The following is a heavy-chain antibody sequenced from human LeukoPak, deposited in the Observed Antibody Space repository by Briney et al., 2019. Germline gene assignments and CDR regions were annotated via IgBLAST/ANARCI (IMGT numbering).Heavy chain of an antibody. CDR1: GFTFSSYS. CDR2: ISSSSSYI. J-gene: IGHJ4*02. CDR3: ARAWNDSSGLLEDYFDY. V-gene: IGHV3-21*01. Sequence: MSGGSLRLSSAASGFTFSSYSMNWVRQAPGKGLEWVSSISSSSSYIYYADSVKGRFTISRDNAKNSLYLQMNSLRAEDTAVYYCARAWNDSSGLLEDYFDYWGQGTLVTVSS. D-gene: IGHD3-22*01.